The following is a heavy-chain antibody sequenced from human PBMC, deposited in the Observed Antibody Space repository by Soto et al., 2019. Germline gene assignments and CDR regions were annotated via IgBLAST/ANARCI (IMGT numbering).Heavy chain of an antibody. J-gene: IGHJ6*03. Sequence: GGSLRLSCAASGFTFSSYSMNWVRQAPGKGLEWVSSISSSSSYIYYADSVKGRFTISRDNAKNSLYLQMNSLRAEDTAVYYCARVYSSSSYYYYYMDVWGKGITVTVSS. D-gene: IGHD6-6*01. CDR3: ARVYSSSSYYYYYMDV. CDR1: GFTFSSYS. CDR2: ISSSSSYI. V-gene: IGHV3-21*01.